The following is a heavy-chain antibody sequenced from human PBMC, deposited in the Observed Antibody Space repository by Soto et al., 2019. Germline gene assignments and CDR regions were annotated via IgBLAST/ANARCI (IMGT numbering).Heavy chain of an antibody. CDR3: ARWGTTGGLDV. CDR1: GFTFRSYV. Sequence: QVQLVESGGGVVQPGTSLGVSCVGSGFTFRSYVIHWVRQAPGKGLEWVALTSYDGSGKYYGDSVRGRFTISRDNSRNPVDLQMDSLRLEDTALYYCARWGTTGGLDVWGQGTLVSVSS. CDR2: TSYDGSGK. D-gene: IGHD3-16*01. J-gene: IGHJ1*01. V-gene: IGHV3-30*19.